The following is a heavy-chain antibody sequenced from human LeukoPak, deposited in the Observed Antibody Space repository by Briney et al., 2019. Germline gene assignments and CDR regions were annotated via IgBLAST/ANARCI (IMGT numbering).Heavy chain of an antibody. V-gene: IGHV4-59*01. Sequence: PETLSLTCTVSGGSISNYYWIWILQPPGKVLEWIGYIYYSGSTNYNPSLKSRVTISVDTSKNQFSLKLSSVTAADTAVYYCARIAVAGIFDYWGQGTLVTVSS. D-gene: IGHD6-19*01. J-gene: IGHJ4*02. CDR2: IYYSGST. CDR1: GGSISNYY. CDR3: ARIAVAGIFDY.